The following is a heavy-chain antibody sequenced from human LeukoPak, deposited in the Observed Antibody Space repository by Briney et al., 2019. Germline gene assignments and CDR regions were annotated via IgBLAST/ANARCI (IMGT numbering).Heavy chain of an antibody. Sequence: PGGSLRLSCAASGFTFSSYAMSWVRQTPGKGLEWVSTISGSGVSAYYGDAVYADSVKGRFTISRDNSKNTLYLQMNSLKAEDTAVYYCAKHVRTSVWFFDYWGQGTLVTVSS. J-gene: IGHJ4*02. CDR2: ISGSGVSA. V-gene: IGHV3-23*01. CDR3: AKHVRTSVWFFDY. CDR1: GFTFSSYA. D-gene: IGHD6-19*01.